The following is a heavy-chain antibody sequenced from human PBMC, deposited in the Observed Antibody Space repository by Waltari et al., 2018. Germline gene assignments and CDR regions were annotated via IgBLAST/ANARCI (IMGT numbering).Heavy chain of an antibody. J-gene: IGHJ4*02. CDR2: VDPEDGET. V-gene: IGHV1-69-2*01. D-gene: IGHD2-21*01. CDR3: ATLASEHIVVVIASDFDY. Sequence: GKGLEWMGRVDPEDGETIYAEKFQGRVTITADTSTDTAYMELSSLRSEDTAVYYCATLASEHIVVVIASDFDYWGQGTLVTVSS.